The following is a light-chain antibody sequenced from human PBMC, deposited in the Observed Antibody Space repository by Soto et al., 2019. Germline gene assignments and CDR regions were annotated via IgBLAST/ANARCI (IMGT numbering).Light chain of an antibody. CDR3: QHYNSYSEA. J-gene: IGKJ1*01. Sequence: DIQMTQSPTALSASVVDGFTITFLASQSISTWLAWYQQKPGEAPKLLIYKASTLKSGVPSRFSGSGSGTEFTLTISSLQPDDFATYYCQHYNSYSEAFGQGTKVDIK. CDR2: KAS. V-gene: IGKV1-5*03. CDR1: QSISTW.